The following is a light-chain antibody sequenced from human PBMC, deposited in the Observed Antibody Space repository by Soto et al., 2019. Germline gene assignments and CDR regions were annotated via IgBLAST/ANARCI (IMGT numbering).Light chain of an antibody. Sequence: QSVLTQPPSVSGAPGQRVTISCTGSSSNIGAGYDVHWYQQLPGTAPKLLIYGNSNRPSGVPDRFSGSKSGTSASLAITGLQAEDEADYYFQSYDSSLSGSVVFGGGTKHTVL. J-gene: IGLJ2*01. V-gene: IGLV1-40*01. CDR2: GNS. CDR1: SSNIGAGYD. CDR3: QSYDSSLSGSVV.